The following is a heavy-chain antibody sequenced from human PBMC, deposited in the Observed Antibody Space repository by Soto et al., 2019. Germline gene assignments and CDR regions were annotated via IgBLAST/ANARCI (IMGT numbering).Heavy chain of an antibody. D-gene: IGHD7-27*01. CDR2: ISSSSSYI. J-gene: IGHJ5*02. Sequence: EVQLVESGGGLVKPGGSLRLSCAASGFTFSSYNMNWVRQAPGKGLEWVSYISSSSSYIKYADSVKGRFTISRDNAKNSLYLQTNRRRAEDTAVYYCARSEGTGDEDCFDPWGQGTLVTVSS. CDR1: GFTFSSYN. V-gene: IGHV3-21*01. CDR3: ARSEGTGDEDCFDP.